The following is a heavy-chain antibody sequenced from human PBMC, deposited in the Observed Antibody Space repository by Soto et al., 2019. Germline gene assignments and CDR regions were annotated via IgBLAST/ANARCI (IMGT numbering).Heavy chain of an antibody. V-gene: IGHV3-48*01. D-gene: IGHD3-10*01. CDR2: ISSSSSTI. J-gene: IGHJ6*02. CDR1: GFTFSSYS. Sequence: GGSLRLSCAASGFTFSSYSMNWVRQAPGKGLEWVSYISSSSSTIYYADSVKGRFTISRDNAKNSLYLQMNSLRAEDTAVYYCAKDRDYYYGMDVWGQGTTVTVSS. CDR3: AKDRDYYYGMDV.